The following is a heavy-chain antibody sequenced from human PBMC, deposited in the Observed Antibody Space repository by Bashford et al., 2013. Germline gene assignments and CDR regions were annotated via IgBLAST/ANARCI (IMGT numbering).Heavy chain of an antibody. CDR3: ARSVPSGYDPTYLYSYFDY. D-gene: IGHD5-12*01. J-gene: IGHJ4*02. V-gene: IGHV1-69*13. CDR1: GGTFSSYA. Sequence: SVKVSCKASGGTFSSYAISWVRQAPGQGLEWMGGIIPIFGTANYAQKFQGRVTITADESTSTAYMELSSLRSEDTAVYYCARSVPSGYDPTYLYSYFDYWGQGTLVTVSS. CDR2: IIPIFGTA.